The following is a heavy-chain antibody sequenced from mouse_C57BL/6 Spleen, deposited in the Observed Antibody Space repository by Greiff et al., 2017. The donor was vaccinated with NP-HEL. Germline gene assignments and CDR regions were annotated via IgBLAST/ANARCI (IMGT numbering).Heavy chain of an antibody. Sequence: QVQLQQSGPELVKPGASVKISCKASGYAFSSSWMNWVKQRPGKGLEWIGRIYPGDGDTNYNGKFKGKATMTADKSYSTAYMQLSSLTSDDAAFYCCTSYSPFGYFDDWGTGTTVTVST. CDR1: GYAFSSSW. D-gene: IGHD2-12*01. CDR3: TSYSPFGYFDD. J-gene: IGHJ1*03. CDR2: IYPGDGDT. V-gene: IGHV1-82*01.